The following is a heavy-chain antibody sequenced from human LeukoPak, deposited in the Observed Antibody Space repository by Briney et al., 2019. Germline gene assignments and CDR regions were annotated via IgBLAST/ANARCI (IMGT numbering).Heavy chain of an antibody. CDR1: GYTFTSYG. J-gene: IGHJ4*02. CDR3: ARASVVVAASHFDY. Sequence: GASVTVSCKASGYTFTSYGISWVRQAPGQGLEWRGWISAYNGNTNYAQKLQGRVTMTTDTSTSTAYMELRSLRSDDTAVYYCARASVVVAASHFDYWGQGTLVTVSS. D-gene: IGHD2-15*01. V-gene: IGHV1-18*04. CDR2: ISAYNGNT.